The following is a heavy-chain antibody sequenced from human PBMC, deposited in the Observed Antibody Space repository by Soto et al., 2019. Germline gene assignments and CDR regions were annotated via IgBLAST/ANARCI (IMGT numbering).Heavy chain of an antibody. V-gene: IGHV3-23*01. D-gene: IGHD2-21*02. J-gene: IGHJ4*02. Sequence: EVQLLESGGGLVQPGGSLRLSCASSGFTFSSYAMSWVRQAPGKGLEWVLGISGSGNLIYYADSVRGRFTTSRDSAKNSLYLQMNSLRAEDTAVYYCAREEINCGGDCFSLWGQGTLVTVSS. CDR3: AREEINCGGDCFSL. CDR1: GFTFSSYA. CDR2: ISGSGNLI.